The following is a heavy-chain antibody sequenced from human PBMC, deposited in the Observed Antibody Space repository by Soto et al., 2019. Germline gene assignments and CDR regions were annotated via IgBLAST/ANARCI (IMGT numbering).Heavy chain of an antibody. J-gene: IGHJ6*03. D-gene: IGHD5-12*01. Sequence: GGSLRLSCAASGFTFSSYGMHWVRQAPGKGLEWVAVIWYDGSNKYYADSVKGRFTISRDNSKNTLYLQMNSLRAEDTAVYYCAREYNYYYYYMDVWGQGTTVTVSS. CDR3: AREYNYYYYYMDV. CDR2: IWYDGSNK. CDR1: GFTFSSYG. V-gene: IGHV3-33*01.